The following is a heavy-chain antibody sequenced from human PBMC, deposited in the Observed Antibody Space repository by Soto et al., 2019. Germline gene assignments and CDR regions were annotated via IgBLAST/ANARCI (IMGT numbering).Heavy chain of an antibody. V-gene: IGHV4-34*01. CDR1: GGSVNCYD. Sequence: SETPSLTGTFSGGSVNCYDSNLIRQQNGMGLEWIGEINHTGGTHYNPSLKSRVTMSVDTSKNQFSLRLSSVTAADTAIYYCATRITVFGLLIPPFDPWGQATQVTVSS. J-gene: IGHJ5*02. D-gene: IGHD3-3*01. CDR2: INHTGGT. CDR3: ATRITVFGLLIPPFDP.